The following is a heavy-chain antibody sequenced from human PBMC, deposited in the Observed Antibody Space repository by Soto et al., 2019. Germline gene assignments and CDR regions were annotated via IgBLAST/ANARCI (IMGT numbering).Heavy chain of an antibody. CDR2: IFYTGST. D-gene: IGHD4-17*01. CDR1: GDSISSTFYY. J-gene: IGHJ4*02. V-gene: IGHV4-39*01. CDR3: ARHGPLTTVRDFDY. Sequence: SETLSLTCTVSGDSISSTFYYWGWIRQPPGKGLEWIGSIFYTGSTFYNPSLKSRVTISVDTSKNQLSLKLSSVTAADTAVYYCARHGPLTTVRDFDYGGQGTLGTVSS.